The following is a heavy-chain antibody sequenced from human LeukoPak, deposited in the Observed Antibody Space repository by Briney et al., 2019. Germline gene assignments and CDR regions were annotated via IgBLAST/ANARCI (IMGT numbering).Heavy chain of an antibody. D-gene: IGHD1-26*01. V-gene: IGHV4-34*01. CDR1: GWSFTGYY. Sequence: SETLSLSCAASGWSFTGYYWSWLRQPPGKGLQWIGEINHSGNTNNNPSLKSRVTMSVDTSKNQLSLNLTSVTAGDTAVYYCARVHCLKMGASGNSGQGILVTVSS. CDR2: INHSGNT. CDR3: ARVHCLKMGASGN. J-gene: IGHJ4*02.